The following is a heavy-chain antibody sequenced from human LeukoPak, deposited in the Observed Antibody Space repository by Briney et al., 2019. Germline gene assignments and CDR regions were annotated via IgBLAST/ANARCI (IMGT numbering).Heavy chain of an antibody. D-gene: IGHD6-13*01. Sequence: GGSLRLSCAASGFTFDDYAMHWVRQAPGKGLEWVSGISWNSGSIGYADSVKGRFTISRDNAKNSLYLQMNSLRAEDTALYYCAKDLGSSDYYYYGVDVWGQGTTVTVSS. CDR3: AKDLGSSDYYYYGVDV. J-gene: IGHJ6*02. CDR1: GFTFDDYA. CDR2: ISWNSGSI. V-gene: IGHV3-9*01.